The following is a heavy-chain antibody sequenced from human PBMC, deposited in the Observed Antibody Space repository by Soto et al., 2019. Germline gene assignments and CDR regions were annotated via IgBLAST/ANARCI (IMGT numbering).Heavy chain of an antibody. CDR1: GYTFTRYA. V-gene: IGHV1-3*01. D-gene: IGHD3-22*01. CDR2: INPSDGNR. Sequence: ASVKVSCKASGYTFTRYALHWVRQAPGQRLEWMGWINPSDGNRNFAQKFEDRVTMTTATSTNTVFLELRSLKSDDTAIYYCARDRLRGYDSSGFYSWGQGTMVTVSS. CDR3: ARDRLRGYDSSGFYS. J-gene: IGHJ4*02.